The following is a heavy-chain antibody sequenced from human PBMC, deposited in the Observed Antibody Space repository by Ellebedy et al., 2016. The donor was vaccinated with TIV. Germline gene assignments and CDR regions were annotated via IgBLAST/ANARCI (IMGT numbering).Heavy chain of an antibody. V-gene: IGHV3-7*03. D-gene: IGHD5-12*01. CDR2: IHQDGSRI. Sequence: GGSLRLSCAASGFTFNSYWMSWARQAPGKGLEWVANIHQDGSRIYYVDSVKGRFTISRDNAKNSVFLRMNTLRVEDTAVYHCARDGAYGDYSPGYYGMDVWGQGTTVTVSS. J-gene: IGHJ6*02. CDR3: ARDGAYGDYSPGYYGMDV. CDR1: GFTFNSYW.